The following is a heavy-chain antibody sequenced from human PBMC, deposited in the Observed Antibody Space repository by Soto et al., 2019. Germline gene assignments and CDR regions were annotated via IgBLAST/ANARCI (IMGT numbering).Heavy chain of an antibody. Sequence: QPGGSLRLSCAASGFTVSSNYMSWVRQAPGKGLEWVSVIYSGGSTYYADSVKGRFTISRHNSKNTLYLQMNSLRAEDTAVYYCASDTLSSGWPNAFDIWGQGTMVTVSS. CDR1: GFTVSSNY. V-gene: IGHV3-53*04. CDR3: ASDTLSSGWPNAFDI. CDR2: IYSGGST. D-gene: IGHD6-19*01. J-gene: IGHJ3*02.